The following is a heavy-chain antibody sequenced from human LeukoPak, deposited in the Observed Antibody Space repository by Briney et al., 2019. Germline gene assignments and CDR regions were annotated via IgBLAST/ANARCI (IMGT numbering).Heavy chain of an antibody. CDR2: IYTSGST. CDR3: ARLVSKYCSSTSCYSSWFDP. J-gene: IGHJ5*02. D-gene: IGHD2-2*02. V-gene: IGHV4-4*07. CDR1: GGSISSYY. Sequence: SETLSLTCTVSGGSISSYYWSWVRQPAGTGLEWIGRIYTSGSTNYNPSLKSRVTMSVDTYKNQFSLKLSSVTAADTAVYYCARLVSKYCSSTSCYSSWFDPWGQGTLVTVSS.